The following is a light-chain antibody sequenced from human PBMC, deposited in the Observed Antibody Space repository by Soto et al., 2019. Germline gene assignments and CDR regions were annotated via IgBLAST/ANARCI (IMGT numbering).Light chain of an antibody. Sequence: EMVLTQSPGTLSVSPGERATLSCRASQSVGRNYLAWYQQKPGQAPRLLIYGASIRATGTPDRFSGSGSATDFTLSISRLEPEDFGVYYCQQYASSPITFGGGTKVETK. J-gene: IGKJ4*01. CDR2: GAS. V-gene: IGKV3-20*01. CDR3: QQYASSPIT. CDR1: QSVGRNY.